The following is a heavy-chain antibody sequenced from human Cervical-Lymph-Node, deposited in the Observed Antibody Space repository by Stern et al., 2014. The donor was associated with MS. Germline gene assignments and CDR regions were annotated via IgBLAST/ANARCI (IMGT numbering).Heavy chain of an antibody. CDR3: VRDARGGLDY. Sequence: VQLEESGPGLVKPSETLSLTCSVRGGSISPFYWTWIRQPPGKGLEWIGYIHSSGSTNYNPSLKSRVTISLDTSKNHFSLKLTSVTAADTAVYYCVRDARGGLDYWGQGTLVTVSS. D-gene: IGHD3-16*01. CDR1: GGSISPFY. CDR2: IHSSGST. J-gene: IGHJ4*02. V-gene: IGHV4-59*01.